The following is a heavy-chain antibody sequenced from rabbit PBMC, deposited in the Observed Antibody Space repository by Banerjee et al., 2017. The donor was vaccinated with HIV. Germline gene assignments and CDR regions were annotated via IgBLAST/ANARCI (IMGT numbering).Heavy chain of an antibody. Sequence: QEQLVESGGGLVQPGGSLKLSCKASGFDFSSYGVSWVRQAPGKGLEWIVCIYAGGGSTYYANWAKGRFTISKTSSTTVTLQLTSLTAADTATYFCTREGDLWGQGTLVTVS. CDR1: GFDFSSYG. CDR3: TREGDL. J-gene: IGHJ3*01. CDR2: IYAGGGST. V-gene: IGHV1S45*01.